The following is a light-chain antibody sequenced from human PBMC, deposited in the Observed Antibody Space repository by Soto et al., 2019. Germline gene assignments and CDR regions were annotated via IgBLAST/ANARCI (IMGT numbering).Light chain of an antibody. V-gene: IGLV2-14*01. Sequence: QSALTQPASVSGSPGQSITISCTGTSSDVGGYNYVSWYQQHPGKAPKLMIYDVSNRPSGVSNRFSGSKSGNTASLTISGLQAEDKADYYCSSYTSSSTFVFGGGTKVTVL. CDR2: DVS. CDR3: SSYTSSSTFV. J-gene: IGLJ2*01. CDR1: SSDVGGYNY.